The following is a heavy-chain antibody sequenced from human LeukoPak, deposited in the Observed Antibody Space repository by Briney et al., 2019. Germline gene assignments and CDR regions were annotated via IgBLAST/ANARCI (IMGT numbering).Heavy chain of an antibody. J-gene: IGHJ4*02. D-gene: IGHD1-1*01. CDR3: AAGNDYYFDY. CDR2: ISWNSGSI. Sequence: PGGSLRLSCAASGFTFDDYAMHWVRQAPGKGLEWVSGISWNSGSIGYADSVKGRFTISRDNAKNSLYLQMNSLRAEDTAVYYCAAGNDYYFDYWGQGTLVTVSS. V-gene: IGHV3-9*01. CDR1: GFTFDDYA.